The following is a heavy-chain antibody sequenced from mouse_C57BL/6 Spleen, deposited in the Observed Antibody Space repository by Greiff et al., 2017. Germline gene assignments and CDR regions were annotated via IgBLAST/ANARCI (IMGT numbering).Heavy chain of an antibody. Sequence: QVQLQQSGAELARPGASVKMSCKASGYTFTSYTMHWVKQRPGQGLEWIGYINPSSGYTKYNQKFKDKATLTADKSSSTAYMQLSSLTSEDSAVYYSARGMVTYIDYRGEGTTLTVSS. CDR3: ARGMVTYIDY. D-gene: IGHD2-2*01. CDR1: GYTFTSYT. V-gene: IGHV1-4*01. J-gene: IGHJ2*01. CDR2: INPSSGYT.